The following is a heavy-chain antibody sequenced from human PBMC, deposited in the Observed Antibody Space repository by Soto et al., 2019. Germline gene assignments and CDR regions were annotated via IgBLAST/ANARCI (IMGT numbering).Heavy chain of an antibody. J-gene: IGHJ4*02. CDR2: IDPNSGGT. Sequence: GASVKVSCKASRYTFTGYYMHWVRQAPGQGLEWMGWIDPNSGGTDYEQKFQGRVTMTRDTSISTAYMELSRLRLDDTAVYYCARVMSGSYLGHGYYFDYWGQGTLVTVSS. D-gene: IGHD1-26*01. V-gene: IGHV1-2*02. CDR1: RYTFTGYY. CDR3: ARVMSGSYLGHGYYFDY.